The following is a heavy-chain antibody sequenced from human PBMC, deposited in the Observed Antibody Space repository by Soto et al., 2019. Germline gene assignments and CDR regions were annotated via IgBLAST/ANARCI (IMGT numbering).Heavy chain of an antibody. CDR3: ARGNGPTEKENYYYYYMDF. V-gene: IGHV4-34*01. CDR1: GGSFSGYY. J-gene: IGHJ6*03. Sequence: PSETLSLTCAVYGGSFSGYYWSWIRQPPGKGLEWIGEINHSGSTNYNPSLKSRVTISVDTSKNQFSLKLSSVTAADTAVYYCARGNGPTEKENYYYYYMDFSGKGTMVTVSS. CDR2: INHSGST. D-gene: IGHD4-4*01.